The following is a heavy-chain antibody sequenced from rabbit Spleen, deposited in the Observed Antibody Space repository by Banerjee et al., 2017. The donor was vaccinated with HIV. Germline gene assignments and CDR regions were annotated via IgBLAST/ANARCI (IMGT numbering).Heavy chain of an antibody. CDR2: IDAGSSGFT. CDR1: GVSFSGDSY. J-gene: IGHJ4*01. Sequence: QSLEESGGDLVKPGASLTLTCIASGVSFSGDSYMCWVRQAPGKGLEWVVCIDAGSSGFTYFASWAKGRFTISKTSSTTVTLQVTRLTAADTATYFCARDLAGVIGWNFGLWGPGTLVTVS. D-gene: IGHD4-1*01. V-gene: IGHV1S40*01. CDR3: ARDLAGVIGWNFGL.